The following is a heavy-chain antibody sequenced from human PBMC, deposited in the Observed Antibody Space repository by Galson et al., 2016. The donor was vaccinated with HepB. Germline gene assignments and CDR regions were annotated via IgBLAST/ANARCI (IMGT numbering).Heavy chain of an antibody. D-gene: IGHD2-2*01. CDR1: GFTFGRYA. V-gene: IGHV3-33*01. CDR2: IWYDGSNK. J-gene: IGHJ6*03. Sequence: SLRLSCAASGFTFGRYAMHWVRQAPGKGLEWVAVIWYDGSNKYYADSVKGRFTISRDNSKNTLYLQMSSLRAEDTAVYYCAREVGYCTSTSCEGHMDVWGRGTTVTVPS. CDR3: AREVGYCTSTSCEGHMDV.